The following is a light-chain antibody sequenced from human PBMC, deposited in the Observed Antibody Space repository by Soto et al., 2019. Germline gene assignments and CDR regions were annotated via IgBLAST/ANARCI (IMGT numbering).Light chain of an antibody. Sequence: EIVLTQSPGTLSLSPGERATLSCRASQSVSSSYLAWYQQKPGQAPRLLIYGASSRAPGIPDRFSGSGSGTDFTLTIARREPEDFAVYYCTQYGSSFFTLGGGTNVEL. CDR3: TQYGSSFFT. V-gene: IGKV3-20*01. CDR1: QSVSSSY. CDR2: GAS. J-gene: IGKJ4*01.